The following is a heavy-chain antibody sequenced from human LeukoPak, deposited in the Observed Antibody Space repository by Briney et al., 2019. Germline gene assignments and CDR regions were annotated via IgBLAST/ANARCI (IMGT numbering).Heavy chain of an antibody. D-gene: IGHD3-22*01. CDR2: IYYSGST. CDR1: GGSISSYY. Sequence: SETLSLTCTVSGGSISSYYWSWIRQPPGKGLEWIGYIYYSGSTNYNPSLKGRVTISVDTSKNQFSLKLSSVTAADTAVYYCARGYDSSGYNYWGQGTLVTVSS. J-gene: IGHJ4*02. CDR3: ARGYDSSGYNY. V-gene: IGHV4-59*01.